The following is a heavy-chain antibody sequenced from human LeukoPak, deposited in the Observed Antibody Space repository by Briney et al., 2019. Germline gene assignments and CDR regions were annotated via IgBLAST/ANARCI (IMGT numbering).Heavy chain of an antibody. J-gene: IGHJ4*02. CDR2: ISSSSSYI. CDR1: GFTFSSYS. D-gene: IGHD3-22*01. CDR3: ARGTLYYYDSSGYPQDY. V-gene: IGHV3-21*01. Sequence: PGGSLRLSCAASGFTFSSYSMNWVRQAPGKGLEWDSSISSSSSYIYYADSVKGRFTISRDNAKNSLYLQMNSLRAEDTAVYYCARGTLYYYDSSGYPQDYWGQGTLVTVSS.